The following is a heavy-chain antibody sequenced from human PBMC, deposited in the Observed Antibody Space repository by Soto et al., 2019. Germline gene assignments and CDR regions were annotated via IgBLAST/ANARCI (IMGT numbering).Heavy chain of an antibody. CDR2: INPNSGGT. D-gene: IGHD2-15*01. Sequence: RASVKVSCKASGYTFTGYYMHWVRRAPGQGLEWMGWINPNSGGTNYAQKFQGRVTMTRDTSISTAYMELSRLRSDDTAVYYCAREAGSRYCSGGSCYHNWFDPWGQGTLVTVSS. V-gene: IGHV1-2*02. CDR1: GYTFTGYY. CDR3: AREAGSRYCSGGSCYHNWFDP. J-gene: IGHJ5*02.